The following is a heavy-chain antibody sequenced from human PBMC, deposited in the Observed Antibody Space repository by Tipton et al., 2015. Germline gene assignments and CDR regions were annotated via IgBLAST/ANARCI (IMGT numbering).Heavy chain of an antibody. V-gene: IGHV4-38-2*01. CDR1: GYSISSDYF. D-gene: IGHD3-9*01. Sequence: TLSLTCAVSGYSISSDYFWGWIRQPPGKGLEWIVSLYYNDNIYYNPSLQSRVAMSADTSKTQFSLRLSSVTAADTAVYYCACHDYDLLTRDYQTVDYWGQGTLVTVSS. CDR2: LYYNDNI. CDR3: ACHDYDLLTRDYQTVDY. J-gene: IGHJ4*02.